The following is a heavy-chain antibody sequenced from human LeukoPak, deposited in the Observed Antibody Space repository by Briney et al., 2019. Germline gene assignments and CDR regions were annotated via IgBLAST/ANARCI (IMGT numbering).Heavy chain of an antibody. CDR1: GFTVSSKY. Sequence: GSLKLSFSASGFTVSSKYIDLVRPASGEGLGVVSVIYSGGGTYYADSVKGRFTISRDNSKNTLYLQMNSLRAEDTAVYYCAREIVGTAGAFDIWGQGTMVTVSS. D-gene: IGHD2-21*01. CDR2: IYSGGGT. J-gene: IGHJ3*02. V-gene: IGHV3-53*01. CDR3: AREIVGTAGAFDI.